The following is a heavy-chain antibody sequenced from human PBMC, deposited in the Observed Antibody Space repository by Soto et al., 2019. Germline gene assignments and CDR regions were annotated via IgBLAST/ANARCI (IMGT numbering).Heavy chain of an antibody. D-gene: IGHD6-13*01. CDR2: IIPIFGTA. Sequence: SVKVSCKASGGTFSSYAISWVRQAPGQGLEWMGGIIPIFGTANYAQKFQGRVTITADESTSTAYMELSSLRSEDTAVYYCARDGYSSSWYKGWFDPRGQATLVTVSS. CDR1: GGTFSSYA. J-gene: IGHJ5*02. V-gene: IGHV1-69*13. CDR3: ARDGYSSSWYKGWFDP.